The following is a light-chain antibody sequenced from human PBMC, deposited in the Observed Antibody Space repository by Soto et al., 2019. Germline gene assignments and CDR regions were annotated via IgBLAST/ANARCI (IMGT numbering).Light chain of an antibody. Sequence: EIVMTQSPATLSVSPGERATLSCRASQSVRDNLAWYQQQPGRPPRLLIYGTSIRATGIPARFSGGASGTEFTLTISSLQSEDLAVYYCQQYDSWPLTFGGGTKVEIK. CDR3: QQYDSWPLT. V-gene: IGKV3-15*01. CDR2: GTS. CDR1: QSVRDN. J-gene: IGKJ4*01.